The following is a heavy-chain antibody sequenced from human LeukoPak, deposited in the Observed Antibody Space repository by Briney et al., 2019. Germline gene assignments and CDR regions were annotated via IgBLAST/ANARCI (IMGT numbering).Heavy chain of an antibody. Sequence: ASVKVSCKASGGTFSSYAISWVRQAPGQGLEWMGRIIPILGIANYAQKFQGRVTITADKSTSTAYMELSSLRSEGTAVYYCARDRGYSSGREGFDPWGQGTLVTVSS. D-gene: IGHD6-19*01. J-gene: IGHJ5*02. CDR2: IIPILGIA. CDR3: ARDRGYSSGREGFDP. V-gene: IGHV1-69*04. CDR1: GGTFSSYA.